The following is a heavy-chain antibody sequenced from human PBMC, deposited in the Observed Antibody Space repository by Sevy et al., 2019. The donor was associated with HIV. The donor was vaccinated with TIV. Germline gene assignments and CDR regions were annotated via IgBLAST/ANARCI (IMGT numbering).Heavy chain of an antibody. D-gene: IGHD2-2*03. V-gene: IGHV3-48*02. CDR1: GFTFSSYS. CDR2: ISSGSSTI. Sequence: GGSLRLSCAASGFTFSSYSMNWVRQAPGKGLEWVSYISSGSSTIYYADSVKGRFTISRDNAKNSLYLQMNSLRDEDTAVYYCARDDGDCSSTSCYVYYYGMDVWGQGTTVTVSS. CDR3: ARDDGDCSSTSCYVYYYGMDV. J-gene: IGHJ6*02.